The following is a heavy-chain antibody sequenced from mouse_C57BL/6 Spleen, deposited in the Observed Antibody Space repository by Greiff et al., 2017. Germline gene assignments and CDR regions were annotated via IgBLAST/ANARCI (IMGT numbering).Heavy chain of an antibody. D-gene: IGHD1-1*01. V-gene: IGHV1-42*01. CDR1: GYSFTGYY. CDR3: ARSYENYAMDY. CDR2: INPSTAGT. J-gene: IGHJ4*01. Sequence: VQLQQSGPELVKPGASVKISCKASGYSFTGYYMNWVKQSPEKSLEWIGEINPSTAGTTYNPKFKAKATLTVDKSSSTAYMQLKSLTSEDSAVYYCARSYENYAMDYWGQGTSVTVSS.